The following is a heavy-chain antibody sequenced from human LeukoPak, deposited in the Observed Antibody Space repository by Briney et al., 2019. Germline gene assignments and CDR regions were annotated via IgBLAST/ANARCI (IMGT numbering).Heavy chain of an antibody. J-gene: IGHJ4*02. CDR1: GFTFSSYE. D-gene: IGHD4-17*01. CDR3: ARERRDYLPRPYDY. V-gene: IGHV3-48*03. Sequence: GGSLRLSCAASGFTFSSYEMSWVRQAPGKGLEWVSYISSSGSTIYYADSVKGRFTISRDSAKNSLYLQMNTLRAEDTAVYYCARERRDYLPRPYDYWGQGTLVTVSS. CDR2: ISSSGSTI.